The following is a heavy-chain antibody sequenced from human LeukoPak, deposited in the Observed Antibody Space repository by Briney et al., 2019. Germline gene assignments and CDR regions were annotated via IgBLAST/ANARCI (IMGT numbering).Heavy chain of an antibody. V-gene: IGHV1-46*01. CDR2: INPSGGST. CDR3: ARAAGIVGATRARGYFDY. D-gene: IGHD1-26*01. CDR1: GYTFAGYY. J-gene: IGHJ4*02. Sequence: ASVKVSCKASGYTFAGYYMHWVRQAPGQGLEWMGIINPSGGSTSYAQKFQGRVTMTRDTSTSTVYMELSSLRSEDTAVYYCARAAGIVGATRARGYFDYWGQGTLVTVSS.